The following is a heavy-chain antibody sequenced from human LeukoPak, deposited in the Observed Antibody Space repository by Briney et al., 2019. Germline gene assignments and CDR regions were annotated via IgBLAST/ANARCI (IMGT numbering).Heavy chain of an antibody. J-gene: IGHJ6*02. CDR3: AKHPLYYYGMDV. CDR2: ISGSGGST. Sequence: PGGSLRLSCAASGFTFSSYAMSWVRQAPGKGLEWVSAISGSGGSTYYADSVKGRFTISRDNSKNTLHLQMNSLRAEDTAVYYCAKHPLYYYGMDVWGQGTTVAVSS. CDR1: GFTFSSYA. V-gene: IGHV3-23*01.